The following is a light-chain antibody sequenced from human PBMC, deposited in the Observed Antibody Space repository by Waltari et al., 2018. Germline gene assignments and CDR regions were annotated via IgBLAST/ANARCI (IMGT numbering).Light chain of an antibody. CDR1: QSISHW. CDR2: TAS. J-gene: IGKJ4*01. V-gene: IGKV1-5*03. Sequence: DIQMTQSPSTLSASVGDRVTITCRASQSISHWLAWYQQQPGKAPKPLIYTASSLEKEVPSMFSGSGSWTEFTLTITNLQPDDFATFYCHDDYPPTFGGGTKVEIK. CDR3: HDDYPPT.